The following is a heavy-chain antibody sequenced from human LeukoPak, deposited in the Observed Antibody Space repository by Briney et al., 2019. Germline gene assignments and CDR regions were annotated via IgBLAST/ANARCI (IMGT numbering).Heavy chain of an antibody. V-gene: IGHV6-1*01. CDR2: TYHRSKWYN. D-gene: IGHD2-15*01. CDR1: GDSVSSNSAA. Sequence: SQSLSLTCAISGDSVSSNSAAWSWIRQSPSRGLEWLGRTYHRSKWYNHYESSVKSRITVNPDTSKNQFSLQLNSVTPEDTAVYYCARTTCGGGTCSISFDSWGQGTLVTVSS. J-gene: IGHJ4*02. CDR3: ARTTCGGGTCSISFDS.